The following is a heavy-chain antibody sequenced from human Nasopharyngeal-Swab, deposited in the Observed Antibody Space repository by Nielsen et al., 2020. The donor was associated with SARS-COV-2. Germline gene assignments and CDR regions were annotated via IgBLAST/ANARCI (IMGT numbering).Heavy chain of an antibody. V-gene: IGHV4-39*07. CDR2: IYYSGST. J-gene: IGHJ4*02. D-gene: IGHD4-17*01. Sequence: SDTLSLTCTVSGGSISSSSYYWGWIRQPPGKGLEWIGSIYYSGSTYYNPSLKSRVTISVDTSKNQFSLKLSSVTAADTAVYYCARARTRVTTFDYWGQGTLVTVSS. CDR1: GGSISSSSYY. CDR3: ARARTRVTTFDY.